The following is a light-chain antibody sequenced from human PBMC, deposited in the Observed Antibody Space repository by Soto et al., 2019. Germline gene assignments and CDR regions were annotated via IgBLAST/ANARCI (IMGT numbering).Light chain of an antibody. CDR1: QTVYNN. V-gene: IGKV3-15*01. CDR3: QQYTAWPRT. Sequence: IVMTQSPATLSVSPGEKATLSCRASQTVYNNLAWYQQKPGQAPRLLVYFASTRAAVIPARFSGSGSGTEFSLTISSLQSEDFALYYFQQYTAWPRTFGGGTKVETK. J-gene: IGKJ4*01. CDR2: FAS.